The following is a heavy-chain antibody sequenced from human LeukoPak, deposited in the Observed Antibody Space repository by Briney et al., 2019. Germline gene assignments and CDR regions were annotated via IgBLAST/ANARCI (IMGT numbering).Heavy chain of an antibody. Sequence: GGSLRLSCAASGFTFSSAWMHWVRQAPGKGLVWVSRINSDGSTTNCADSVMGRFTISRDNAKNTLFLHMNSLRAEDTAVYYCARGGAGLDNWGEGALVTVSS. CDR3: ARGGAGLDN. V-gene: IGHV3-74*01. CDR2: INSDGSTT. J-gene: IGHJ4*02. D-gene: IGHD1-26*01. CDR1: GFTFSSAW.